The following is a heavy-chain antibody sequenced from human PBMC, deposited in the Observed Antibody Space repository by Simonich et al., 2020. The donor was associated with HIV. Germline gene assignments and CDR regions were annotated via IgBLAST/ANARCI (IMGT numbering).Heavy chain of an antibody. D-gene: IGHD2-2*01. CDR1: GFTYSDYY. J-gene: IGHJ4*02. CDR3: AGIPAAMSLDY. V-gene: IGHV3-11*04. Sequence: QVQLVESGGGLVKPGGSLRLSCAASGFTYSDYYRSWIRRAPGNGLGLVSYISSSGSTIYYSDSVKGRFTNSRDNAKNSLYLQMNSLRAEDTAVYYCAGIPAAMSLDYWGQGTLVTVSS. CDR2: ISSSGSTI.